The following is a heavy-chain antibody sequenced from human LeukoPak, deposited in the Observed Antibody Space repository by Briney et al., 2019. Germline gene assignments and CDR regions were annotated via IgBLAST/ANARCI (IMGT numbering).Heavy chain of an antibody. CDR3: ARRPGN. D-gene: IGHD1-14*01. V-gene: IGHV3-53*01. J-gene: IGHJ4*02. Sequence: GGSLRLSCVDPGGAHISNKKSWVRQAPGKGLEWVSLIYSGGAIRYADSVKGRFTISRDSSKKTLFLQMNDLTVEDTARYYCARRPGNWGQGILVTVSS. CDR1: GGAHISNK. CDR2: IYSGGAI.